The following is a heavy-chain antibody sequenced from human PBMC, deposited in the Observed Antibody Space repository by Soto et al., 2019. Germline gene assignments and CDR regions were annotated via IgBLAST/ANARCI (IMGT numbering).Heavy chain of an antibody. CDR1: GYSFTDYF. Sequence: QVQLVQSGAEVKKPGASVKVSCRASGYSFTDYFMHWVRQVPGQGLEWMGWTNPKSGFPQYPEKFQSPVTMPRHTSISTAYMELTRLRSDDTAVYYCASAHVRLQLGSSDYWGQGTLVTVSS. J-gene: IGHJ4*02. CDR3: ASAHVRLQLGSSDY. D-gene: IGHD6-25*01. CDR2: TNPKSGFP. V-gene: IGHV1-2*02.